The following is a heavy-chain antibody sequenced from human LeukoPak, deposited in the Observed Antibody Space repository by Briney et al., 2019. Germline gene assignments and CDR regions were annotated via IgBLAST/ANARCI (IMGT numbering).Heavy chain of an antibody. CDR2: MNPNSGNT. V-gene: IGHV1-8*01. J-gene: IGHJ4*02. Sequence: GASVKVSCKASGYTFTSYDINWVRQATGQGLEWMGWMNPNSGNTGYAQKFQGRVTMTRNTSISTAYMELSSLRSDDTAVYYCARDPWATYSDYDSSYWGQGTLVTVSS. CDR3: ARDPWATYSDYDSSY. CDR1: GYTFTSYD. D-gene: IGHD5-12*01.